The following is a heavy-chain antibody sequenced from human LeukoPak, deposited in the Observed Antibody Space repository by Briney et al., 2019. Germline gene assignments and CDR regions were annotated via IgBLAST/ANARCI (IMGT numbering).Heavy chain of an antibody. CDR1: GGSIRSSSYY. CDR2: IYYSGST. V-gene: IGHV4-39*01. D-gene: IGHD6-19*01. J-gene: IGHJ4*02. Sequence: SETLSLTCTVSGGSIRSSSYYWGWIRQPPGKGLEWIGSIYYSGSTYYNASLKSRGTISVDTSKNQFSLKLNSVTAADTAVYFCAGQVVAVGGTGYFDYWGQGTLVTVSS. CDR3: AGQVVAVGGTGYFDY.